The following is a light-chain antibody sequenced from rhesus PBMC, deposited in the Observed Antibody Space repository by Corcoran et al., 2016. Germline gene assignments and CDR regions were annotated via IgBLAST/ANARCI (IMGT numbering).Light chain of an antibody. CDR1: QSVSSY. Sequence: QVILTQSPATLSLSPGERATLSCRASQSVSSYLAWYQQKPGQAPRLLIYGASSRATGIPDRFSGSGSGTSFTLTISSLEPEDVGIYYCQQYSNWPQTFGQGTKVEIK. CDR3: QQYSNWPQT. J-gene: IGKJ1*01. CDR2: GAS. V-gene: IGKV3S11*01.